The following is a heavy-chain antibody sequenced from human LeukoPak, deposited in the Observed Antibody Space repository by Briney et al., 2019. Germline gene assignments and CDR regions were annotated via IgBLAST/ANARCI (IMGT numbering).Heavy chain of an antibody. J-gene: IGHJ5*02. Sequence: PGGSLRLSCAASGFTFSSYWMSWVRQAPGKGLEWVANIKQDGSEKYYVDSVKGRFTISRDNAKNSLYLQMNSLRAEDTAVYYCARVPDYSVSWFDPWGQGTLVTVSS. V-gene: IGHV3-7*01. CDR1: GFTFSSYW. CDR3: ARVPDYSVSWFDP. D-gene: IGHD4-11*01. CDR2: IKQDGSEK.